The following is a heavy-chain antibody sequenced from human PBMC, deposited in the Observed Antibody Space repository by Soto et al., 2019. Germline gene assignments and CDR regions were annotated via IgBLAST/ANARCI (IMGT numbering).Heavy chain of an antibody. D-gene: IGHD3-22*01. J-gene: IGHJ4*02. CDR3: ARLYYYDSSGYVFDY. CDR2: IDPSDSYT. V-gene: IGHV5-10-1*01. Sequence: GESVKISCKGSGYSFTSYWISWVRQMPGKGLEWMGRIDPSDSYTNYSPSFQGHVTISADKSISTAYLQWSSLKASDTAMYYCARLYYYDSSGYVFDYWGQGTMVTV. CDR1: GYSFTSYW.